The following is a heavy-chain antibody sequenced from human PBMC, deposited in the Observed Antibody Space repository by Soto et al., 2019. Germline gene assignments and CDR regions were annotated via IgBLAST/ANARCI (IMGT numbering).Heavy chain of an antibody. CDR2: IYPGDSDT. D-gene: IGHD2-2*01. CDR3: ARHYCSSTSCYPVYYYYYGMDV. V-gene: IGHV5-51*01. CDR1: GYSFTSYW. Sequence: ESLKFSFKGSGYSFTSYWIGWVRQIPGKGLEWMGIIYPGDSDTRYSPSFQGQVTISADKSISTAYLQWSSLKASDTAMYYCARHYCSSTSCYPVYYYYYGMDVWGQGTTVTVSS. J-gene: IGHJ6*02.